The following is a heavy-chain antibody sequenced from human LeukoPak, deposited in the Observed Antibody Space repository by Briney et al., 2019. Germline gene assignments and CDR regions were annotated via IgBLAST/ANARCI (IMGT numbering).Heavy chain of an antibody. J-gene: IGHJ4*02. CDR3: ARDAQRGFDYSNSLQY. V-gene: IGHV3-33*01. Sequence: PGGSLRLSCAASGFIFSHYALHWVRQAPGKGLEWVAVIWRDGTNRYYGDSVKGRFSISRDDSQKRVFLQMNTLRADDTAVYYCARDAQRGFDYSNSLQYWGQGALVTVSS. CDR1: GFIFSHYA. CDR2: IWRDGTNR. D-gene: IGHD4-11*01.